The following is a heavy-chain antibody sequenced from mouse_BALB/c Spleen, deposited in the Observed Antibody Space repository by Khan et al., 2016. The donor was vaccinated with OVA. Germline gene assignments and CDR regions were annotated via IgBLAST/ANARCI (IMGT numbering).Heavy chain of an antibody. V-gene: IGHV2-3*01. CDR1: GFSLTRYG. J-gene: IGHJ4*01. CDR2: LWGDGNT. CDR3: AKDRGYYAVDY. Sequence: QVQLKESGPGLVAPSQSLSITCTVSGFSLTRYGVSWVRQPPGKGLGWLGVLWGDGNTNFHSALRSRLSISKDKSKSQVFLKLNSLQTDDTATYYCAKDRGYYAVDYWGQGTSVTVSS.